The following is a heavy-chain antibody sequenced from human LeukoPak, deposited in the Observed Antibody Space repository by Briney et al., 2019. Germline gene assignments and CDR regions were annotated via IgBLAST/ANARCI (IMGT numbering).Heavy chain of an antibody. Sequence: GGSLRLSCAASGFTFGHFAVTWVRLPPGKGLQWVSTISGSGDGTYYADSVKGRFTISRDNSKNTLYLQMNSLRAEDAAVYYCAKLEVQHLEEYYFDYWGQGTLVTVSS. D-gene: IGHD6-13*01. CDR2: ISGSGDGT. CDR1: GFTFGHFA. V-gene: IGHV3-23*01. J-gene: IGHJ4*02. CDR3: AKLEVQHLEEYYFDY.